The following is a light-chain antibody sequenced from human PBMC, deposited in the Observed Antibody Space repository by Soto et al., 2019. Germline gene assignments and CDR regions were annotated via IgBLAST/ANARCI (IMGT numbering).Light chain of an antibody. CDR3: SSYSSSTNLGV. Sequence: QSALTQPASVSGSPGQSITISCTGTSSDVGGYNYVCWYQQHPGKAPKLMIYDVSNRPSGVSNRFSGSKSGNTASLTISGLQAEDEADYYCSSYSSSTNLGVFGGGTKLTVL. CDR2: DVS. V-gene: IGLV2-14*01. J-gene: IGLJ2*01. CDR1: SSDVGGYNY.